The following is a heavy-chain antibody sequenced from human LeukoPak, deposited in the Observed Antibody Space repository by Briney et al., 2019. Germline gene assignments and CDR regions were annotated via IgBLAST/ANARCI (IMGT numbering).Heavy chain of an antibody. J-gene: IGHJ4*02. V-gene: IGHV3-23*01. CDR2: ISGSGGST. D-gene: IGHD3-10*01. CDR3: AKDWVRGVPYFDY. Sequence: GGSLSLSCAASGFTFSSYAMSWVRQARGKGLEWVSAISGSGGSTYYADSVKGRFTISRDNSKNTLYLQMNSLRAEGTAVYYCAKDWVRGVPYFDYWGQGTLVAVSS. CDR1: GFTFSSYA.